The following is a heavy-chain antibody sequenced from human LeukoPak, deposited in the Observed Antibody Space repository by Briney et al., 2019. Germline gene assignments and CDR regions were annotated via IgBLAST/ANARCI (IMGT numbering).Heavy chain of an antibody. CDR3: ARGLSRGWYFDL. D-gene: IGHD2-15*01. J-gene: IGHJ2*01. CDR1: GGSISSYY. CDR2: IYYSGST. V-gene: IGHV4-59*01. Sequence: SETLSLTCTVSGGSISSYYWSWIRQPPGKGLEWIGYIYYSGSTNYNPSLKSRVTISVDTSKNQFSLKLSSVTAADTAVCYCARGLSRGWYFDLWGRGTLVTVSS.